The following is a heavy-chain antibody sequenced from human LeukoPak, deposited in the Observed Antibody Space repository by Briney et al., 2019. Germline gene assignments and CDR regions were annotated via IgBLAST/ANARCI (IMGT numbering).Heavy chain of an antibody. CDR2: IGSNGYNT. D-gene: IGHD1-26*01. J-gene: IGHJ5*02. V-gene: IGHV3-64D*09. CDR3: VKDLSGAYSFDP. CDR1: GFTFSSLR. Sequence: PGGSLRLSCSASGFTFSSLRMHWVRQAPGKGLEYVSSIGSNGYNTYYADSVKGRFTISRDNSKNMLSLQMSSLRAEDTAVYYCVKDLSGAYSFDPWGQGTLVTVSS.